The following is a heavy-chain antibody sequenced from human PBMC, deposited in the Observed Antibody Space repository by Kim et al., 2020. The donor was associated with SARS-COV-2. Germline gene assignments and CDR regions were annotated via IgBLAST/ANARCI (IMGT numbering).Heavy chain of an antibody. J-gene: IGHJ4*02. CDR3: ARALFTRNDDY. D-gene: IGHD1-1*01. Sequence: GGSLRLSCAASGFTVSSYAMHWVRQAPGKGLEWVAVISYDGSNKYYADSVKGRFTISSDNSKNTLYLKMNSLRAEDTAVYYCARALFTRNDDYCGQGAL. CDR2: ISYDGSNK. CDR1: GFTVSSYA. V-gene: IGHV3-30*04.